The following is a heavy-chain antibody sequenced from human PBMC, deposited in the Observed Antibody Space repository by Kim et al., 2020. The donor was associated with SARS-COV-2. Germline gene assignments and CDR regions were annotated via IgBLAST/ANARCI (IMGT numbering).Heavy chain of an antibody. J-gene: IGHJ6*02. CDR3: AIIYNWNKFDRDVPNYYYYYGMDV. Sequence: ASVKVSCKASGYTFTGYYMHWVRQAPGQGLEWMGWINPNSGGTNYAQKFQGRVTMTRDTSISTAYMELSRLRSDDTAVYYCAIIYNWNKFDRDVPNYYYYYGMDVWGQGTTVTVSS. CDR2: INPNSGGT. V-gene: IGHV1-2*02. CDR1: GYTFTGYY. D-gene: IGHD1-20*01.